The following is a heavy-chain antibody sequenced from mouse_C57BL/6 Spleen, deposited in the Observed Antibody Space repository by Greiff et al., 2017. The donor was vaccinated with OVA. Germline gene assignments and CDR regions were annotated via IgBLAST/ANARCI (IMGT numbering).Heavy chain of an antibody. D-gene: IGHD1-1*01. V-gene: IGHV1-62-2*01. Sequence: QVQLQQSGAELVKPGASVKLSCKASGYTFTEYTIHWVKQRSGQGLEWIGWFYPGSGSIKYNEKFKDKATLTADKSSSTVYMELSRLTSEDSSVYFCARHEVGDITTVVTPSEYFDVWGTGTTVTVSS. CDR3: ARHEVGDITTVVTPSEYFDV. CDR1: GYTFTEYT. CDR2: FYPGSGSI. J-gene: IGHJ1*03.